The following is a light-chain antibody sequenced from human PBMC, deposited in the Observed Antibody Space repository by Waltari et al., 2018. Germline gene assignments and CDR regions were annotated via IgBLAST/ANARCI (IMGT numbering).Light chain of an antibody. CDR3: LQYNNWPYT. CDR1: QSIGTS. Sequence: EIVMTQSPATLSVSPGERATLTCRASQSIGTSLTWYQQRPGRAPSHLLYGASTRATGIPARLSGSGSGTEFSLTISSLQSEDFAVYYCLQYNNWPYTFGQGTRLEIK. CDR2: GAS. J-gene: IGKJ2*01. V-gene: IGKV3-15*01.